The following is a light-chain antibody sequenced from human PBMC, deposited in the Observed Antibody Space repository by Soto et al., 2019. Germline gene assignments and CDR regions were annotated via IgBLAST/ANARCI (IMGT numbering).Light chain of an antibody. CDR2: DAS. V-gene: IGKV3-15*01. CDR3: QQRSIWTLT. J-gene: IGKJ4*01. CDR1: QSVDSN. Sequence: EILMTQSPATLSVSPGERATLSCGASQSVDSNLDWYQQKPGQPPRLLIYDASTRATGIPARISGSGYGTDLTITISSMENEDVAVYLCQQRSIWTLTFGGGTQVDIK.